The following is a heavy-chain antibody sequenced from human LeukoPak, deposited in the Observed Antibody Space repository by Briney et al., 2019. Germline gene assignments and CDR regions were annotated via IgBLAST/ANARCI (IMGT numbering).Heavy chain of an antibody. CDR2: ISGSGGST. CDR3: AKGDYGDPIFDY. CDR1: GFTFSSYA. D-gene: IGHD4-17*01. V-gene: IGHV3-23*01. J-gene: IGHJ4*02. Sequence: GGSLRLSRAASGFTFSSYAMSWVRQAPGKGLGWVSAISGSGGSTYYADSVKGRFTISRDNSKNTLYLQMNSLRAEDTAVYYCAKGDYGDPIFDYWGQGTLVTVSS.